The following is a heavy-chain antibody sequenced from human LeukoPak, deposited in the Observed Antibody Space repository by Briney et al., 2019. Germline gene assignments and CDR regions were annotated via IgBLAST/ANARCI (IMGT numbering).Heavy chain of an antibody. CDR1: GFTFSSYA. CDR3: AKGVSSSSPFDY. Sequence: GGSLRLSCAASGFTFSSYAMTWVRQAPGKGLEWVSTSSGRGGNTYYANSVKGRSTISRDNSKNTLYLQMSSLRAEDTAVYYCAKGVSSSSPFDYWGQGTLVTVSS. CDR2: SSGRGGNT. D-gene: IGHD6-6*01. J-gene: IGHJ4*02. V-gene: IGHV3-23*01.